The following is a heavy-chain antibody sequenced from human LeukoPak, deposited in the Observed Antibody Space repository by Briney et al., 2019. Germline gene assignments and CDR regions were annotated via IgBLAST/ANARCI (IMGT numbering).Heavy chain of an antibody. J-gene: IGHJ5*02. V-gene: IGHV3-53*01. Sequence: PGGSLRLSCAASGFTVSSNYMSWVRQAPGKGLEWVSVIYSGGSTYYADSVKGRFTISRDNSKNTLYLQMNSLRAEDTAVYYCARYSSSFEWFDPWGQGTLVTVSS. CDR3: ARYSSSFEWFDP. CDR2: IYSGGST. D-gene: IGHD6-13*01. CDR1: GFTVSSNY.